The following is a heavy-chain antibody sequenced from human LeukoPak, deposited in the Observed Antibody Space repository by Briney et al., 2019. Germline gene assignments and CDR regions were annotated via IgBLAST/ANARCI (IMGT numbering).Heavy chain of an antibody. V-gene: IGHV4-39*07. J-gene: IGHJ4*02. D-gene: IGHD1-26*01. CDR2: IYYSGST. Sequence: SETLSLTCTVSGGSISSSSYYWGWIRQPPGKGLEWIGSIYYSGSTYYNPSLKSRVTISVDTSKNQFSLKLSSVTAADTAVYYCARTATSWELPFDYWGQGTLVTVSS. CDR3: ARTATSWELPFDY. CDR1: GGSISSSSYY.